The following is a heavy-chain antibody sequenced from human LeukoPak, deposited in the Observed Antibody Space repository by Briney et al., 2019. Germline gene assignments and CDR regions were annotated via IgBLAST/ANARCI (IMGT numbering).Heavy chain of an antibody. Sequence: GGSLRLSCAASGFTFSSYSMNWVRQAPGKGLEWVSSISSSSSYIYYADSVKGRFTISRDNAKNPLYLQMNSLRAEDTAVYYCAREASTFNYYGMDVWGQGTTVTVSS. V-gene: IGHV3-21*01. CDR2: ISSSSSYI. J-gene: IGHJ6*02. CDR1: GFTFSSYS. CDR3: AREASTFNYYGMDV. D-gene: IGHD3-16*01.